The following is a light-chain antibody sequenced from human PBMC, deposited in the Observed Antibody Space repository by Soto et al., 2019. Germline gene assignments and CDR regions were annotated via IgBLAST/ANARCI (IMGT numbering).Light chain of an antibody. CDR2: KVS. V-gene: IGKV2-30*01. J-gene: IGKJ1*01. Sequence: DVVMTQSPLSLPVTLGQPASISCRSSQSLLYSDGNTYLSWFQQRPGQSPRRLIYKVSNRDSGVQDRFRGRGSGTDFTLKISRVEAEGVGVYYFMQGTDWPPRTFGQGTKVEIK. CDR1: QSLLYSDGNTY. CDR3: MQGTDWPPRT.